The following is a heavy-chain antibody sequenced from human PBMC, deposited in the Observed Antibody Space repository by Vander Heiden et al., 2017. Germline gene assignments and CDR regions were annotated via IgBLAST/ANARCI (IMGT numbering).Heavy chain of an antibody. CDR2: IKSKTDGGTT. V-gene: IGHV3-15*07. D-gene: IGHD3-22*01. J-gene: IGHJ3*02. CDR1: GFTFSNAW. CDR3: TTDTYYYDSSGYYSDAFDI. Sequence: EVQVVESGGGLVKPGGSLRLSCADSGFTFSNAWLNWVRQAPGKGLEWVGRIKSKTDGGTTDYAAPVKGRFTISRDDSKNTLYLQMNSLKTEDTAVYYCTTDTYYYDSSGYYSDAFDIWGQGTMVTVSS.